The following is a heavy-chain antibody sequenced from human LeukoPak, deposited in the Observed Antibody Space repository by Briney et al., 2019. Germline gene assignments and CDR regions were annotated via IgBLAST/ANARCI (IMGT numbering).Heavy chain of an antibody. Sequence: PGGSLRLSRAASGFTFSNAWMSWVRQAPGKGLEWVGRLKSKTDGGTTDYAAPVKGRFTISRDDSKNTLYLQMNSLKTEDTAVYYITTRDAAGRMGQGVIITGTTFDNWGHGALVTVSS. CDR2: LKSKTDGGTT. CDR1: GFTFSNAW. D-gene: IGHD3-10*01. V-gene: IGHV3-15*01. J-gene: IGHJ4*03. CDR3: TTRDAAGRMGQGVIITGTTFDN.